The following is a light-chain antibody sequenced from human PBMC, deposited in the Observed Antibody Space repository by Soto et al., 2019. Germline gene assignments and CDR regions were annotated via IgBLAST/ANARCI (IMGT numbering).Light chain of an antibody. Sequence: PDTLSLSPGERATLSCRASQTVSSNYLAWYQQKPGQAPRLLIYGASIRATGIPDRFSGSGSGTDFTLTISRLEPEDFAVYYCQQYGRSWWTFGQGTKVDI. CDR1: QTVSSNY. V-gene: IGKV3-20*01. CDR3: QQYGRSWWT. CDR2: GAS. J-gene: IGKJ1*01.